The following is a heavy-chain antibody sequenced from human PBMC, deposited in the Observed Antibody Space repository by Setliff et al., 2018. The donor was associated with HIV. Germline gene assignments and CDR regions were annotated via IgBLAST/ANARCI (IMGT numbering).Heavy chain of an antibody. CDR3: ATWEIAVSGTGFDY. CDR1: GYTLTELS. J-gene: IGHJ4*02. V-gene: IGHV1-24*01. Sequence: GASVKVSCKVSGYTLTELSMHWVRQAPGKGLEWMGGFDPEDGETIYAQKFQGRVTMTEDTSTDTAYMALSSLRSEDTAVYYCATWEIAVSGTGFDYWGQGTLVTVSS. CDR2: FDPEDGET. D-gene: IGHD6-19*01.